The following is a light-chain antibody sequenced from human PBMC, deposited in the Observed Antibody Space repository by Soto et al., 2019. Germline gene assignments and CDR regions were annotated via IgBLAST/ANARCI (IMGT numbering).Light chain of an antibody. CDR3: QRYNNWQWT. CDR2: GAS. Sequence: EIVMTQSPATLSVSPGERATLSCRASQSVTNNLAWYQQKPGQAPRLLICGASTRATGIPARFSGSGSGTEFTLTISSLQSEDFAVYYCQRYNNWQWTFGQGTKV. J-gene: IGKJ1*01. V-gene: IGKV3-15*01. CDR1: QSVTNN.